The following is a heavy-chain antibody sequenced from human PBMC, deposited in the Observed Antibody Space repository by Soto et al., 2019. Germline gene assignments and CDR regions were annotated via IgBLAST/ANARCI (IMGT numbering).Heavy chain of an antibody. J-gene: IGHJ6*03. D-gene: IGHD2-8*01. V-gene: IGHV3-11*01. CDR2: ISSSGSTI. CDR3: ARDQEGYCTNGVCYSNYYYYVDV. CDR1: GFTFSDYY. Sequence: TGGSLRLSCAASGFTFSDYYMSWIRQAPGKGLEWVSYISSSGSTIYYADSVKGRFTVSRDNAKNSLYLQMNSLRAEDTAVYYCARDQEGYCTNGVCYSNYYYYVDVWGKGTTVTVSS.